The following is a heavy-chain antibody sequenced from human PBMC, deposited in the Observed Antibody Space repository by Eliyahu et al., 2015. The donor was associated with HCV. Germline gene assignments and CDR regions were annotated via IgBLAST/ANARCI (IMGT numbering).Heavy chain of an antibody. CDR1: RRNFTNXW. J-gene: IGHJ4*02. CDR2: IYFGDSDT. Sequence: EVQLVQSGAEVKKPGESLKISCKGSRRNFTNXWVGWVRQMPGKGLEWVGIIYFGDSDTRYSPSFQGQVTISADKSITTAYLQWSSLKASDTAMYYCASPNRFGYLGGYFASWGQGTLVTVSS. V-gene: IGHV5-51*03. D-gene: IGHD5-12*01. CDR3: ASPNRFGYLGGYFAS.